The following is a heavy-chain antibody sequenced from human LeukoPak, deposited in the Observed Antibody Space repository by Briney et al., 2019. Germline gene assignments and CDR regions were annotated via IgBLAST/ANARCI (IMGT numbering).Heavy chain of an antibody. CDR1: GFTFSTYA. CDR2: IGRTGDDT. CDR3: ARDKEWSGFENAFDI. D-gene: IGHD3-3*01. Sequence: GGSLRLSCAASGFTFSTYAMRWVRQAPGKGLEWVSSIGRTGDDTYYADSVKGRFTISRDNSKNTLYLQMNSLRAEDTAVYYCARDKEWSGFENAFDIWGQGTMVTVSS. V-gene: IGHV3-23*01. J-gene: IGHJ3*02.